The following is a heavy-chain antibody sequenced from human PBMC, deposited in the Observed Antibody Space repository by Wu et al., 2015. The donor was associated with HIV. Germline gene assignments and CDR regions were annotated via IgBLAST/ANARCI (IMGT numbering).Heavy chain of an antibody. CDR2: INPDSGGT. V-gene: IGHV1-2*02. CDR3: TRGSLFGRHDCGVLL. J-gene: IGHJ4*02. D-gene: IGHD3-10*02. CDR1: GYTFNDYY. Sequence: QVQVVQSGAEVKEPGASVKVSCKASGYTFNDYYIYWVRQAPGQGLEWMGWINPDSGGTNYAQKFQGRVTMTKDTSITTAYMELTRLRSDDTAVYYCTRGSLFGRHDCGVLLWGQGTLVTVSA.